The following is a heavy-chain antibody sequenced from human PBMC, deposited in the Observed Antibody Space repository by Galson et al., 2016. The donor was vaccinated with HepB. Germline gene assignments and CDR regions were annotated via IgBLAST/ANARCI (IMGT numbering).Heavy chain of an antibody. V-gene: IGHV3-53*01. CDR1: GYTFRIYS. CDR2: IYSGGER. J-gene: IGHJ6*02. CDR3: GRNVPFN. Sequence: SLRLSCATSGYTFRIYSMSWVRQAPGKGMEWVSLIYSGGERRYADSVKGRFTISRDNSKNTVYLQMNSLRVEDTAMYYCGRNVPFNWGQGTTVTVSS.